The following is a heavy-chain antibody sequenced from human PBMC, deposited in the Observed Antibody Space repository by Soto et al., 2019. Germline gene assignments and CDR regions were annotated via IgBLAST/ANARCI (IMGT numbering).Heavy chain of an antibody. Sequence: ASVKVSCKASGYSFTDYHIHWVRQAPGQGLEWLGRINPKSGGTSTAQKFQGWVIMTRDRSISTVYMELTRLRSDDTAVYFCARGHSTDCSNGVCSFFYNHEMDVWGQGTTVTVSS. J-gene: IGHJ6*02. D-gene: IGHD2-8*01. CDR2: INPKSGGT. V-gene: IGHV1-2*04. CDR3: ARGHSTDCSNGVCSFFYNHEMDV. CDR1: GYSFTDYH.